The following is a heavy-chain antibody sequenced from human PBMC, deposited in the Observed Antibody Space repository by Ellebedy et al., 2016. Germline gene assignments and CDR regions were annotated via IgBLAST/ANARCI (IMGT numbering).Heavy chain of an antibody. CDR3: ARGGNHFFGH. CDR2: IKEDGSEK. V-gene: IGHV3-7*03. Sequence: GGSLRLSCEASGFAFNTYSMNWVRQAPGKGLEWVANIKEDGSEKHYVDSVEGRFTISRDNAKNSLYLQMNSLRAEDTAVYHCARGGNHFFGHWGQGNLVTVSS. D-gene: IGHD4-23*01. CDR1: GFAFNTYS. J-gene: IGHJ4*02.